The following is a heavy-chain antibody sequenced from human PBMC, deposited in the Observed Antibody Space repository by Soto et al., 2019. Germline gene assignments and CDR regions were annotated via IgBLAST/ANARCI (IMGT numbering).Heavy chain of an antibody. V-gene: IGHV3-30*18. D-gene: IGHD6-13*01. CDR2: ISNDGSDK. Sequence: QVQLVESGGGVVQPGRSLRLSCAASGFTFNNYGMHWVRQAPGKGLEWVSVISNDGSDKYYADSEKGRLTISRDNSKDTLYLQMNSLRAEDTAVYYCAKDQGIAASHGIDWGQGTMVTVSS. CDR1: GFTFNNYG. CDR3: AKDQGIAASHGID. J-gene: IGHJ3*01.